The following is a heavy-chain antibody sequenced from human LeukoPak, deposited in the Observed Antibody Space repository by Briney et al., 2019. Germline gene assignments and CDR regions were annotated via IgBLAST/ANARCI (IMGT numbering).Heavy chain of an antibody. V-gene: IGHV3-23*01. CDR2: ISGSGGST. CDR1: GFTFSSYA. J-gene: IGHJ6*02. CDR3: AKGIYYCYGMHV. Sequence: SGGSLRLSCAASGFTFSSYAMSWVRQAPGKGLEWVSAISGSGGSTYYADSVKGRFTISRDNSKNTLYLQMNSLRAEDTAVYYCAKGIYYCYGMHVWGQGTTVTVSS.